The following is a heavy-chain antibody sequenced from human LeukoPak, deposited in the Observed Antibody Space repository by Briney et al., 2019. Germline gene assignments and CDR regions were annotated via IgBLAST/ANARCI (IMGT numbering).Heavy chain of an antibody. CDR1: GGSISFYH. CDR3: ARAGSGWYGGRLFEF. V-gene: IGHV4-59*01. Sequence: PSETLSLTCTVSGGSISFYHWSWIRQSPGKELEWIGDISESGSTNYMPSLKSRVTISVDTSNQFSLKLSSVTAADTAVYYCARAGSGWYGGRLFEFWGPGTLSPSPQ. J-gene: IGHJ4*02. CDR2: ISESGST. D-gene: IGHD6-13*01.